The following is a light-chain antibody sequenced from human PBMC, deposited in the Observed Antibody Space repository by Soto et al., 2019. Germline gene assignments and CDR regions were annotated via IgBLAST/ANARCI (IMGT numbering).Light chain of an antibody. J-gene: IGKJ1*01. V-gene: IGKV3-20*01. CDR2: AAS. CDR1: QSFSSTY. Sequence: EIVLTQSPGTLSLSLGDRATLSCRASQSFSSTYLAWYQQKPGQAPRLLIYAASNRATGIPDRFSGGGSGTDFTLTISRLAPEDFAVYFCQQYGSSPRTFGQGTTVEIK. CDR3: QQYGSSPRT.